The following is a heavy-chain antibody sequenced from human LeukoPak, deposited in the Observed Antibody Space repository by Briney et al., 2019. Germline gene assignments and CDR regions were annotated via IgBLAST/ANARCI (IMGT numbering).Heavy chain of an antibody. V-gene: IGHV4-59*01. CDR1: GGSISSYY. Sequence: SETLSLTCTVSGGSISSYYWSWIRQPPGKGLEWIGYIYYSGGTNYNPSLKSRVTISVDTSKNQFSLKLSSVTAADTAVYYCAREVVGATTFLDYWGQGTLVTVSS. J-gene: IGHJ4*02. CDR2: IYYSGGT. CDR3: AREVVGATTFLDY. D-gene: IGHD1-26*01.